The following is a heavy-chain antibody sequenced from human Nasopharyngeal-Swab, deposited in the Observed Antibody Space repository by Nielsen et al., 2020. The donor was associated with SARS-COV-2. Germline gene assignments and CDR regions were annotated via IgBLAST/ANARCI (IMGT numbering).Heavy chain of an antibody. J-gene: IGHJ6*03. CDR1: GYTFTTYD. V-gene: IGHV1-8*03. CDR2: VNPNSGIT. Sequence: ASVKVSCKASGYTFTTYDIHWVRQATGQGLEWMGWVNPNSGITGYAQKFQGRVTIIRNTSKSTAYMELSSLRSEDTAVYYCARDHGGGTIAEALGPFYYYYMDVWGKGTTVTVSS. CDR3: ARDHGGGTIAEALGPFYYYYMDV. D-gene: IGHD6-19*01.